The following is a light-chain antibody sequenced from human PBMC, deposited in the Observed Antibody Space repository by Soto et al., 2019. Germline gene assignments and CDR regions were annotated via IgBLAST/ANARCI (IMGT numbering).Light chain of an antibody. CDR1: QSGMSNY. J-gene: IGKJ1*01. Sequence: SLPYSAGQSGMSNYLAWCQQKPGQPPRLLIYGASSRATGIPDRFSGSGSGTDFTLTISRLEPENFAEYFCLRSRDSLRWTFAKATKV. CDR2: GAS. V-gene: IGKV3-20*01. CDR3: LRSRDSLRWT.